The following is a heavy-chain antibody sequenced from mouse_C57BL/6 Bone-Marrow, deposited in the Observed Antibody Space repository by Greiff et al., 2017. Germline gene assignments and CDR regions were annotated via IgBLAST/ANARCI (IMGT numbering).Heavy chain of an antibody. Sequence: QVQLQQPGTELVKPGASVKLSCKASGYTFTSYWMHWVKQRPGQGLKWIGNINPNNGGSNYNEKFKNKATLTVDKSSSTTYMQLSSLTSEDSAVYFCARSGVYGSSLYWYFDVWGTGTTVTVSS. CDR2: INPNNGGS. D-gene: IGHD1-1*01. V-gene: IGHV1-53*01. J-gene: IGHJ1*03. CDR3: ARSGVYGSSLYWYFDV. CDR1: GYTFTSYW.